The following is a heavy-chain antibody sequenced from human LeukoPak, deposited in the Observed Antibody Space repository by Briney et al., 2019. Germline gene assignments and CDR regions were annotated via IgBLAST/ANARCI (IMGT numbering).Heavy chain of an antibody. CDR3: ARDFVEARIFGVVNYFDY. CDR2: IYYSGST. Sequence: PSETLSLTCTVSGGSISSGDYYWSWIRQPPGKGREWIGYIYYSGSTYYNPSLKSRVTISVDTSKNQFSLKLSSVTAADTAVYYCARDFVEARIFGVVNYFDYWGQGTLVTVSS. CDR1: GGSISSGDYY. D-gene: IGHD3-3*01. V-gene: IGHV4-30-4*08. J-gene: IGHJ4*02.